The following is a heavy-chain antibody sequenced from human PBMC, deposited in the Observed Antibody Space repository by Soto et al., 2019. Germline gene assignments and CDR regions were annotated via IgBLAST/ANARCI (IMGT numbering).Heavy chain of an antibody. D-gene: IGHD3-10*01. CDR1: GFTFSSYS. CDR2: ITTTSSDI. V-gene: IGHV3-21*01. J-gene: IGHJ4*02. Sequence: EVQLVESGGGLVKPGGSLRLSCAASGFTFSSYSMNWVRQAPGKGLEWVSSITTTSSDIYYADSLKGRFTASRDNAKNAMYLQMNSLRAEDTAVYYCARRPTVWFGEGFDYWGQGTLVTVSS. CDR3: ARRPTVWFGEGFDY.